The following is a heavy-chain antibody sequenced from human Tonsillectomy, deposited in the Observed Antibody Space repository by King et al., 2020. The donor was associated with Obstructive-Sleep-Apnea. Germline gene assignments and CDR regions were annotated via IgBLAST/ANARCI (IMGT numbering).Heavy chain of an antibody. V-gene: IGHV3-48*04. D-gene: IGHD3-16*01. CDR3: ATGGPDAFDF. CDR2: ISSSTCTI. Sequence: VELVESGGGLVQPGGSLRLSCAASGITFSSYSMNWVRQAPGKGLECDSYISSSTCTIYYAVSVKGRVTITRDNAKNSLYLQMNSLRAEETAVYYCATGGPDAFDFWGRGTMVTVSS. J-gene: IGHJ3*01. CDR1: GITFSSYS.